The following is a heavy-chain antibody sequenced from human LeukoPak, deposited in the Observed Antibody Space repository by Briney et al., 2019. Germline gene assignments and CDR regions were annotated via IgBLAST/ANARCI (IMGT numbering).Heavy chain of an antibody. D-gene: IGHD6-13*01. J-gene: IGHJ4*02. CDR3: AKRRGIAAAGTSFLDY. CDR1: GFTFSSYG. V-gene: IGHV3-30*18. Sequence: GGSLRLSCAASGFTFSSYGMHWVRQAPGKGLEWVAVISYDGSNKYYADSVKGRFTISRDNSKNTLYLQMNSLRAEDTAVYYCAKRRGIAAAGTSFLDYWGQGTLVTVSS. CDR2: ISYDGSNK.